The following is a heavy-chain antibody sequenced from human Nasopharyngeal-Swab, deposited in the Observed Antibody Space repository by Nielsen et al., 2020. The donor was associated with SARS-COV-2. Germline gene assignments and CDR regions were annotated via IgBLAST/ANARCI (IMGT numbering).Heavy chain of an antibody. J-gene: IGHJ4*02. Sequence: GESLKISCAASGFTVSSSYMSWVRQAPGKGLEWVSGISIRGVTTYYADSVKGRFTISRDNSKNTVYLDMNSLRAEDTAVYYCANEEVPNDYWGQGTLVTVSS. V-gene: IGHV3-23*01. CDR3: ANEEVPNDY. CDR1: GFTVSSSY. CDR2: ISIRGVTT.